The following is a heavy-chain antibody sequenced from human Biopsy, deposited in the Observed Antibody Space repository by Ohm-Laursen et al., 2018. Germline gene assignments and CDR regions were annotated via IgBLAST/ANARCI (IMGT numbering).Heavy chain of an antibody. CDR3: AKQGATILSSFDS. CDR2: ITSSGGST. V-gene: IGHV3-23*01. J-gene: IGHJ5*01. D-gene: IGHD3-9*01. Sequence: SLRLSCSAPGFTFSNYAMSWVRQAPGKGLEWVSTITSSGGSTYFADSVKGRFTISRGNSKNRLYLQMNSLRGEDTAVYYCAKQGATILSSFDSWGQGTLVTVSS. CDR1: GFTFSNYA.